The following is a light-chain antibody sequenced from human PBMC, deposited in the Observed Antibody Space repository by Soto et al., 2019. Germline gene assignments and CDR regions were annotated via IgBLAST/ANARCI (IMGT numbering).Light chain of an antibody. Sequence: QSALTQPASVSGSPGQSITISCTGTSSDVGGYNYVSWYQQHPGKAPKLMIYEVSNRPSRVSNRFSGSKSGNTASLTISGLQAEDEADYYCAAWDASLSACVFGNGTQLTVL. CDR1: SSDVGGYNY. V-gene: IGLV2-14*01. J-gene: IGLJ1*01. CDR2: EVS. CDR3: AAWDASLSACV.